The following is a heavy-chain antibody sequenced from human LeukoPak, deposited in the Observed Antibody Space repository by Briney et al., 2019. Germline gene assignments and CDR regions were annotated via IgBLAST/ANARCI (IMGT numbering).Heavy chain of an antibody. CDR1: GYNFINYW. Sequence: GESLKVSCKGSGYNFINYWIGWVRQMPGKGLEWMGMIYPGDSDTTYSPSFQGQVTISADKSTSIAYLQWSSLKASDTAMYYCARRGYYGSESHYNFDYWGQGTLVTVSS. V-gene: IGHV5-51*01. D-gene: IGHD3-10*01. CDR2: IYPGDSDT. J-gene: IGHJ4*02. CDR3: ARRGYYGSESHYNFDY.